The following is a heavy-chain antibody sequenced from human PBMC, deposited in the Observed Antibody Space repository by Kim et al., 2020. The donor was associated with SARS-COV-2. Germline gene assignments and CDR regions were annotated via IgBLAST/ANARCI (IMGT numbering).Heavy chain of an antibody. CDR1: GGSISSSRYY. V-gene: IGHV4-39*07. D-gene: IGHD3-16*01. CDR2: ISYSENT. J-gene: IGHJ4*02. Sequence: SETLSLTCTVSGGSISSSRYYWVWIRQAPGKGLEWIGSISYSENTYYNSSLKSRVTLSVNTSKNQFSLRLNSVTAADTAVYFCAREVIGGIGKYFDKWGQGTLVTVSS. CDR3: AREVIGGIGKYFDK.